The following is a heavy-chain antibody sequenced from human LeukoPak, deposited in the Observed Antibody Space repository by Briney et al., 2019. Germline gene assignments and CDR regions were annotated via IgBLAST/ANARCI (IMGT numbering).Heavy chain of an antibody. J-gene: IGHJ5*02. D-gene: IGHD2-2*02. Sequence: ASVKVSCKASGGTFSSYAISWVRQAPGQGLEWMGGIIPIFGTANYAQKFQGRVTITADESTSTAYMELSSLRSEDTAVYYCAREPCSTSCYTRAFGWFDPWGQGTLVTVSS. CDR3: AREPCSTSCYTRAFGWFDP. V-gene: IGHV1-69*13. CDR2: IIPIFGTA. CDR1: GGTFSSYA.